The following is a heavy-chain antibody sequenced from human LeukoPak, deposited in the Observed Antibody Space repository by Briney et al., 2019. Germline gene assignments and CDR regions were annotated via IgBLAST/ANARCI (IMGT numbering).Heavy chain of an antibody. Sequence: GGSLRLSCAASGFTFSSYSMNWVRQAPGKGLEGVSSISSSSSYIFYADSLKGRFTISRHIAELSLFLHVNSLRGGDAAVFFCARSNGLRHFDRWGQGTLVTVS. V-gene: IGHV3-21*01. D-gene: IGHD2-8*01. CDR2: ISSSSSYI. CDR1: GFTFSSYS. CDR3: ARSNGLRHFDR. J-gene: IGHJ4*02.